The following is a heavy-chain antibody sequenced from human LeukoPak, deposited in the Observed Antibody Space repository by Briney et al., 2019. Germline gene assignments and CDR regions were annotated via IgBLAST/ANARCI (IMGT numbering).Heavy chain of an antibody. D-gene: IGHD6-19*01. CDR1: GFTFSSYA. J-gene: IGHJ4*02. CDR2: ISYDGSNK. V-gene: IGHV3-30*14. Sequence: PGGSLRLSCAASGFTFSSYAMHWVRQAPGKGLEWVAVISYDGSNKYYADSVKGRFTISRDNSKNTLYLQMSSLRTEDTAVYYCAKDRWGAVASFDYWGQGTLVTVSS. CDR3: AKDRWGAVASFDY.